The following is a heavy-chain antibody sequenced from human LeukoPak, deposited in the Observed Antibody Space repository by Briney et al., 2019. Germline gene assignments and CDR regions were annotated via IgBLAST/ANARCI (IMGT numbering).Heavy chain of an antibody. D-gene: IGHD4-17*01. CDR2: INPNSGGT. CDR1: GYTFTGYY. CDR3: ASAIIDYGDYYFDY. J-gene: IGHJ4*02. V-gene: IGHV1-2*06. Sequence: GASVKVSCKASGYTFTGYYMHWVRQAPGQGLEWMGRINPNSGGTNYAQKFQGRVTMTRDTSISTAYMELSRLRSDDTAVYYCASAIIDYGDYYFDYWGQGTLVTVSS.